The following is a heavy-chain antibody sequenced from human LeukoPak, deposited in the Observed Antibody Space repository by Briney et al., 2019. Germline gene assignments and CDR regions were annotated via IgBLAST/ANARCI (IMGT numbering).Heavy chain of an antibody. D-gene: IGHD2-2*01. Sequence: ASVKVSCKASGYTFTSYAMHWVRQAPGQRLEWMGWINAGNGNTKYSQKFQGRVTITRDTSASTAYVELSSLRSEDTAVYYCARDLGYCSSTSCYEGYWFDPWGQGTLVTVSS. CDR2: INAGNGNT. V-gene: IGHV1-3*01. CDR1: GYTFTSYA. J-gene: IGHJ5*02. CDR3: ARDLGYCSSTSCYEGYWFDP.